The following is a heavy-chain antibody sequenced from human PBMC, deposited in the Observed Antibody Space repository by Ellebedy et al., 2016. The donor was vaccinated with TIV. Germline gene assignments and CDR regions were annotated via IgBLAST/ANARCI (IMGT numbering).Heavy chain of an antibody. D-gene: IGHD6-13*01. CDR2: ISYDGSNK. Sequence: GGSLRLSXAASGFTFSSYGMHWVRQAPGKGLEWVAVISYDGSNKYYADSVKGRFTISRDNSKNTLYLQMNSLRAEDTAVYYCAKDFAAAAGRRQGYWGQGTLVTVSS. CDR3: AKDFAAAAGRRQGY. V-gene: IGHV3-30*18. CDR1: GFTFSSYG. J-gene: IGHJ4*02.